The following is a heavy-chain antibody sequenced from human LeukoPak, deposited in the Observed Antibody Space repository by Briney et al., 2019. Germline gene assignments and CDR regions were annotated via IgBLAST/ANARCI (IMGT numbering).Heavy chain of an antibody. V-gene: IGHV3-11*05. Sequence: GGSLRLSCAASVFTFSDYYMSWIRQAPGKGLERVSYISSSSSYTNYADSVKGRFTISRDNAKNSLYLQMNSLRAEDTAVYYCARAHLAVAGTGPDYWGQGTLVTVSS. J-gene: IGHJ4*02. CDR2: ISSSSSYT. CDR1: VFTFSDYY. D-gene: IGHD6-19*01. CDR3: ARAHLAVAGTGPDY.